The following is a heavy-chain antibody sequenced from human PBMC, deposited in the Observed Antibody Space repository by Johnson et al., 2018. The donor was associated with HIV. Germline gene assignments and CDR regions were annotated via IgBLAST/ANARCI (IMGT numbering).Heavy chain of an antibody. V-gene: IGHV3-30*02. CDR1: GFTFRSNG. Sequence: MLLVESGGGVVQPGGSLRLSCAASGFTFRSNGMHWVRQAPGKGLEWVTFIQYDGSDKSYADSVKGRFTVSRDNSKNTLYLQMNSLRAEDTAVYYCARDDIRDGKSFDIWGQGTMVTVSS. CDR2: IQYDGSDK. CDR3: ARDDIRDGKSFDI. J-gene: IGHJ3*02.